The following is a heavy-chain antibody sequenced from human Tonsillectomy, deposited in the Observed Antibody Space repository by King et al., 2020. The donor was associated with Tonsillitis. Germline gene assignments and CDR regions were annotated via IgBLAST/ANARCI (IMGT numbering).Heavy chain of an antibody. CDR1: GFTFSSYA. V-gene: IGHV3-30-3*01. CDR2: ISYDGINK. CDR3: ARRDGALEYYYYGMDV. D-gene: IGHD4-17*01. J-gene: IGHJ6*02. Sequence: VQLVESGGGVVQPGRSLRLSCAASGFTFSSYAMHWVRQAPGKGLEWVAYISYDGINKYYTESVKGRFPISRDNSKNTVYLQMNSLRAEDTAVYYCARRDGALEYYYYGMDVWGQGTTVTVSS.